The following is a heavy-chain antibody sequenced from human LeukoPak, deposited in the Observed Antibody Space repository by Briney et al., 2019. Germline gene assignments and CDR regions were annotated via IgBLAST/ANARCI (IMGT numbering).Heavy chain of an antibody. CDR3: AKGGCSGDRCYQNF. CDR2: ISYDGSKK. CDR1: GFAFSTYG. Sequence: GGPLRLSCAASGFAFSTYGMHWLRQAPGRGLEWVAIISYDGSKKYYADSVKGRFTISRDNSKNTLYLQMTSLRAEDTAVYYCAKGGCSGDRCYQNFWGEGTLVTVSS. D-gene: IGHD2-15*01. V-gene: IGHV3-30*18. J-gene: IGHJ4*02.